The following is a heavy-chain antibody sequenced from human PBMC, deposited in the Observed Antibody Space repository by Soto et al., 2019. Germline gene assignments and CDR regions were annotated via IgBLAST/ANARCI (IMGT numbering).Heavy chain of an antibody. V-gene: IGHV3-23*04. CDR1: GFIFHNFA. CDR3: ARYSDSSGDYYHGLDV. Sequence: EVQLVESGGGLVPPGGSLRLSCEASGFIFHNFAMSWVRQAPGKGLEWVSSISGSGDSTYYPDSLRGRFTVSRDNSKNMLYVQMNSLRAEDTAAYYCARYSDSSGDYYHGLDVWGQGTTVTVSS. D-gene: IGHD5-18*01. CDR2: ISGSGDST. J-gene: IGHJ6*02.